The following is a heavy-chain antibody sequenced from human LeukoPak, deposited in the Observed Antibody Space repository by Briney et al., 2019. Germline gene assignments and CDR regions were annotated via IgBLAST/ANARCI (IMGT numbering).Heavy chain of an antibody. J-gene: IGHJ6*03. D-gene: IGHD2-15*01. CDR1: GFTVISNY. CDR2: IYSGGST. V-gene: IGHV3-66*01. CDR3: ARIAAVGDYYYMDV. Sequence: GGSLRLSCAASGFTVISNYMSWVRQAPGKGLEWVSVIYSGGSTYYADSVKGRFTISRDNSKNTLYLQMNSLRAEDTAVYYCARIAAVGDYYYMDVWGKGTTVTVSS.